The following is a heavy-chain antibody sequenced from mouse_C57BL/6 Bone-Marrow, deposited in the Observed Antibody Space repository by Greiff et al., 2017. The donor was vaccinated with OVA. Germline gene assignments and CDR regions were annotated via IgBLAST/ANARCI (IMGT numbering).Heavy chain of an antibody. J-gene: IGHJ1*03. V-gene: IGHV1-12*01. CDR1: GYTFTSYN. D-gene: IGHD1-1*01. Sequence: QVQLKESGAELVRPGASVKMSCKASGYTFTSYNMHWVKQTPRQGLEWIGAIYPGNGDTSYNQKFKGKATLTVDKSSSTAYMQLSSLTSEDSAVYFCAKITTVGGYFDVWGTGTTVTVSS. CDR3: AKITTVGGYFDV. CDR2: IYPGNGDT.